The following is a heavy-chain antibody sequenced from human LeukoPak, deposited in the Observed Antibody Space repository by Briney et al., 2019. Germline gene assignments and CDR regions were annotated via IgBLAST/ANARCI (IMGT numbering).Heavy chain of an antibody. V-gene: IGHV4-39*07. Sequence: SETLSLTCTVSGGSISSSSYYWGWIRQPPGKGLEWIGSIYYSGSTNYNPSLKSRVTISVDTSKNQFSLKLSSVTAADTAVYYCARVARGYGSGSYYAFDYWGQGTLVTVSS. CDR3: ARVARGYGSGSYYAFDY. D-gene: IGHD3-10*01. J-gene: IGHJ4*02. CDR1: GGSISSSSYY. CDR2: IYYSGST.